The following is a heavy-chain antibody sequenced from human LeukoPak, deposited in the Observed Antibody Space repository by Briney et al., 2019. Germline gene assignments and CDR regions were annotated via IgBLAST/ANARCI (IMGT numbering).Heavy chain of an antibody. V-gene: IGHV3-21*01. Sequence: GGSLRLSCAASGFTFSSYSMTWVRQAPGKGLEWVSYITSSSSYIYDADSVKGRFTISRDNAKNSLYLQMHSLRAEDTAMYYCARVSSSDWYDCWGQGTLVTVSS. CDR3: ARVSSSDWYDC. D-gene: IGHD2-2*01. CDR2: ITSSSSYI. J-gene: IGHJ5*01. CDR1: GFTFSSYS.